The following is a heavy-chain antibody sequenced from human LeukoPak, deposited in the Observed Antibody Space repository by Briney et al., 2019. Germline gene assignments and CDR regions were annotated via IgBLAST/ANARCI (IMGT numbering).Heavy chain of an antibody. D-gene: IGHD3-16*01. V-gene: IGHV4-59*01. CDR2: VYYTGST. Sequence: SETLSLTCTVSGGSISSFFWSWIRQSPGKELEWLGYVYYTGSTNYNPSLNSRVTMSIDTSKKQFSLKLNSVTAADTAVYYCARGGRDGSYYFDYWGQGTLVSVSS. CDR3: ARGGRDGSYYFDY. CDR1: GGSISSFF. J-gene: IGHJ4*02.